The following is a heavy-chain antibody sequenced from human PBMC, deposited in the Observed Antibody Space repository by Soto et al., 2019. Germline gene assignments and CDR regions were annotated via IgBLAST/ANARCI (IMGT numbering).Heavy chain of an antibody. CDR3: ARGPMIQLWLRGVVVTAPFDY. CDR1: GYTFTSYY. Sequence: ASVKVSCKASGYTFTSYYMHWVRQAPGQGLEWMGIINPSGGSTSYAQKFQGRVTMTRDTSTSTVYMELSSLRSEDTAVYYCARGPMIQLWLRGVVVTAPFDYWGQGTLVTV. CDR2: INPSGGST. D-gene: IGHD5-18*01. J-gene: IGHJ4*02. V-gene: IGHV1-46*01.